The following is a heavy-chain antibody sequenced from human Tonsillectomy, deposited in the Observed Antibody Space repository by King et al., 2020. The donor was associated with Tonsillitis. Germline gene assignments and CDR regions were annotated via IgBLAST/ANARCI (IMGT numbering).Heavy chain of an antibody. J-gene: IGHJ6*02. Sequence: VQLVQSGAEVKKPGESLKISCKGSGYSFSSYWIDWVRQMPGKGLEWMGIIFPGDSDNRYGPSFQGQVTISADKSTSTAYLQWSSLKASDTAIYYCARRRHRDYYYYYCGMDVWGQGTTVTVSS. CDR2: IFPGDSDN. CDR3: ARRRHRDYYYYYCGMDV. CDR1: GYSFSSYW. V-gene: IGHV5-51*01.